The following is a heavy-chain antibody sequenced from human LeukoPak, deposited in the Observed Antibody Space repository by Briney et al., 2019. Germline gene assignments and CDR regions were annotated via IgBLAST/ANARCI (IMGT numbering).Heavy chain of an antibody. CDR1: AYTFSQFY. V-gene: IGHV1-2*02. Sequence: ASVKVSCKDPAYTFSQFYMNWVRQAPGQGLEWMGWINPNNGDTKYAEKFKGRVTMTSDRSINTAYMELRTLTSDDTAVYYCGRTQGLADRGHGTLVTVSS. CDR2: INPNNGDT. J-gene: IGHJ4*01. D-gene: IGHD6-19*01. CDR3: GRTQGLAD.